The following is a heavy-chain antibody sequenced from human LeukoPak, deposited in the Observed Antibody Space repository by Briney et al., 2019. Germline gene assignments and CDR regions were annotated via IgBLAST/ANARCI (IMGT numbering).Heavy chain of an antibody. CDR1: GGSISSGGYY. CDR2: IYYTGGT. J-gene: IGHJ4*02. CDR3: ARGWPIL. V-gene: IGHV4-31*03. Sequence: SETLSLTCTVSGGSISSGGYYWSWIRQLPGKGLEWIGHIYYTGGTYYNPCLQSRVTISVDTSKNQFSLKLDSVTAADTAVYYCARGWPILWGQGNVVSVSS. D-gene: IGHD2-15*01.